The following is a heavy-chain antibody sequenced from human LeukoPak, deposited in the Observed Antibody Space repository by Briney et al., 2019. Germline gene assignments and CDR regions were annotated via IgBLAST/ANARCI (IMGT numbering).Heavy chain of an antibody. Sequence: PGGSLRLSCATSGFTFSNYWMHWVRQAPGKGLVWVSRINSDGSSTNYADSVKGRFTISRDNAKNSLYLQMNSLRAEDTALYYCAKDKVVSDATGRGYFYYYMDVWGKGTTVTVSS. CDR2: INSDGSST. CDR1: GFTFSNYW. D-gene: IGHD1-1*01. CDR3: AKDKVVSDATGRGYFYYYMDV. J-gene: IGHJ6*03. V-gene: IGHV3-74*01.